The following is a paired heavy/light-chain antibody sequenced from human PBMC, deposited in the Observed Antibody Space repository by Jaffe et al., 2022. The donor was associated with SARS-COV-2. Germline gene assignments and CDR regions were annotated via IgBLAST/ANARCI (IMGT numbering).Light chain of an antibody. CDR1: SSDVGGHNY. Sequence: QSALTQPASVSGSPGQSITISCTGTSSDVGGHNYVSWYQQHPGKAPKLMIYEVSNRPSGVSNRFSGSKSGNTASLTISGLQTEDEADYYCSSYTSNSTPSVFGTGTKVTVL. J-gene: IGLJ1*01. CDR3: SSYTSNSTPSV. V-gene: IGLV2-14*01. CDR2: EVS.
Heavy chain of an antibody. J-gene: IGHJ6*02. CDR3: ARDTLGSRGYYGMDV. D-gene: IGHD2-2*01. V-gene: IGHV3-33*01. CDR1: GFTFSSYG. CDR2: IWFDGSNK. Sequence: QVQLVESGGGVVQPGRSLRLSCTASGFTFSSYGMHWVRQAPGRALEWVAVIWFDGSNKYYADSVNGRFTISRDNSKNTVYLQMNSLRVEDTAVYYCARDTLGSRGYYGMDVWGQGTTVTVSS.